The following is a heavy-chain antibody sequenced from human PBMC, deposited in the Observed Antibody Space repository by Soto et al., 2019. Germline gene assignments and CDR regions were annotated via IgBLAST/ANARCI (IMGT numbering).Heavy chain of an antibody. Sequence: PSETLSLTCGVYGGSIRGYYWSWIRQSPGKGLEWIGDINDNGGTNYSPSLKSRVTTSLETSKKQVSLMVSSVTAADTAVYYCARGRYSYETIYYKFYYSALDVWGQGTTVTVSS. V-gene: IGHV4-34*01. CDR2: INDNGGT. CDR1: GGSIRGYY. CDR3: ARGRYSYETIYYKFYYSALDV. D-gene: IGHD3-10*01. J-gene: IGHJ6*02.